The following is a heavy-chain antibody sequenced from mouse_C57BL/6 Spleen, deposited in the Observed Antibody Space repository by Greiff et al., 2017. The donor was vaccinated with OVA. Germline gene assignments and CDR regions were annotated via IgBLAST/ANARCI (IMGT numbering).Heavy chain of an antibody. D-gene: IGHD1-1*01. CDR1: GFNIKDYY. V-gene: IGHV14-2*01. CDR3: ATGLITTVYYYAMDY. CDR2: IDPEDGET. Sequence: VQLQQSGAELVKPGASVKLSCTASGFNIKDYYMHWVKQRTEQGLEWIGRIDPEDGETKYAPKFQGKATITADTSSNTAYLQLSSLTSEDTAVYYCATGLITTVYYYAMDYWGQGTSVTVSS. J-gene: IGHJ4*01.